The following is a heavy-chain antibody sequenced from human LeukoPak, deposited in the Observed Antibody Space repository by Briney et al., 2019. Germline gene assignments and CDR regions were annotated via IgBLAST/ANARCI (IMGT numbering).Heavy chain of an antibody. Sequence: GGSLRLSCAASGFAFSTYWMSWVRQAPGKGLEWVAHINPDGRDTYYVDSVKGRFTISRDDAQNSMYLQMNSLRVEDTAVYYCTSWGDTTAEYFQRWGQGTLVTVSS. CDR1: GFAFSTYW. D-gene: IGHD2-21*02. J-gene: IGHJ1*01. V-gene: IGHV3-7*01. CDR3: TSWGDTTAEYFQR. CDR2: INPDGRDT.